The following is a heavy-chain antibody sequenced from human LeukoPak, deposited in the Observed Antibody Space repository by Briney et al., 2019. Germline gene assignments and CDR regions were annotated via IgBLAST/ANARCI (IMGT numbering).Heavy chain of an antibody. CDR2: IWYDGSNK. J-gene: IGHJ5*02. Sequence: GGSLRLSCAASGFTFSSYGMHWVRQAPGKGLEWVAVIWYDGSNKYYADSVKGRFTISRDNSKNTLYLQMNSLRAEDTAVYYCARDLRIAVPWFDPWGQGTLVTVSS. D-gene: IGHD6-19*01. CDR3: ARDLRIAVPWFDP. V-gene: IGHV3-33*01. CDR1: GFTFSSYG.